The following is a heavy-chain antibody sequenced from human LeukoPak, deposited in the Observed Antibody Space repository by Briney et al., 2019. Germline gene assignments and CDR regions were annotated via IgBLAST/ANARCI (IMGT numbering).Heavy chain of an antibody. V-gene: IGHV3-23*01. CDR2: ISSGGST. CDR1: GFTFNNYA. J-gene: IGHJ4*02. Sequence: GGSLRLSCAAAGFTFNNYAMSWVRQAPGKGLKWVSGISSGGSTYYADSVKGRFTISRDNSKNTLYLQMNSLRAEDAAVYYCAKDTYSTSPYYFDYWGQGTLVTVSS. CDR3: AKDTYSTSPYYFDY. D-gene: IGHD1-26*01.